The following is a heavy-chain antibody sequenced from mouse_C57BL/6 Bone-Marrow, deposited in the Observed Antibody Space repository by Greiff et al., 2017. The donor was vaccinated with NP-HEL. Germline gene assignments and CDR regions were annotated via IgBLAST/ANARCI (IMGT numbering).Heavy chain of an antibody. J-gene: IGHJ4*01. CDR1: GFTFSSYA. Sequence: EVQGVESGGGLVKPGGSLKLSCAASGFTFSSYAMSWVRQTPEKRLEWVATISDGGSYTYYPDNVKGRFTISRDNAKNNLYLQMSHLKSEDTAMYYCARAAYYSNLYAMDYWGQGTSVTVSS. D-gene: IGHD2-5*01. V-gene: IGHV5-4*01. CDR2: ISDGGSYT. CDR3: ARAAYYSNLYAMDY.